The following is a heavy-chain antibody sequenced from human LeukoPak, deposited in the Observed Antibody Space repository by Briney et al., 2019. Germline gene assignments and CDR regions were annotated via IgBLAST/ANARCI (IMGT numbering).Heavy chain of an antibody. CDR1: GYSFTSYW. D-gene: IGHD3-9*01. Sequence: GAALQISCKGSGYSFTSYWISWVRQMPGKGLEWMGRIDPSDSYTNYSPSFQGHVTISADKSISTAYLQWSSLKASDTAMYYCARHFITISDYGMDVWGQGTTVTVSS. CDR3: ARHFITISDYGMDV. V-gene: IGHV5-10-1*01. CDR2: IDPSDSYT. J-gene: IGHJ6*02.